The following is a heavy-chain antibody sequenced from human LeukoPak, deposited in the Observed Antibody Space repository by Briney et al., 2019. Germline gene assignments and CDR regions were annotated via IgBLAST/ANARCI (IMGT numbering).Heavy chain of an antibody. D-gene: IGHD4-17*01. V-gene: IGHV1-18*01. CDR2: ISVYNGKI. CDR3: AREDCGDYGDY. J-gene: IGHJ4*02. Sequence: GASVKVSCKASGYTFFSYGISWVRQAPGQGLEWMGWISVYNGKINYAQKFQGRVTMTTDTSTSTAYMELRSLKSDDTAVYYCAREDCGDYGDYWGQGTLVTVSS. CDR1: GYTFFSYG.